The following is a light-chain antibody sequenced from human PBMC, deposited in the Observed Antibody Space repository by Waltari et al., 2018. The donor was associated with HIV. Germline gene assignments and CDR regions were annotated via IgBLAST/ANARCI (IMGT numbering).Light chain of an antibody. J-gene: IGLJ1*01. CDR2: EVN. CDR1: SLDMGYYDY. V-gene: IGLV2-14*03. Sequence: QSALTQPASVSGSPGQSVTTSCIGTSLDMGYYDYASWYERQPGGAPQILLYEVNRRPSGGSPRFSGSKSGNTAFLTISGLQPDDEADYFCGAYSNDTTFLFGSGTYLTVL. CDR3: GAYSNDTTFL.